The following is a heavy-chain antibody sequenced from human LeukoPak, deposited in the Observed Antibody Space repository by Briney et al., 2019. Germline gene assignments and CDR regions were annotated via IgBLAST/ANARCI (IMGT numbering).Heavy chain of an antibody. CDR1: GYTFTGYY. V-gene: IGHV1-2*02. CDR3: ARDGVVVAPFYYYYGMDV. J-gene: IGHJ6*02. Sequence: GASVTVSCKASGYTFTGYYMHWVRQAPGQGLEWMGWINPNSGGTNYAQKFQGRVTMTRDASISTAYMELSRLRSDDTAVYYCARDGVVVAPFYYYYGMDVWGQGTTVTVSS. CDR2: INPNSGGT. D-gene: IGHD2-15*01.